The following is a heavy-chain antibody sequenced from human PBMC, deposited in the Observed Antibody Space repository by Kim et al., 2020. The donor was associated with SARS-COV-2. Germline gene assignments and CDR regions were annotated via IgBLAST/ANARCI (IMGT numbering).Heavy chain of an antibody. V-gene: IGHV3-11*04. Sequence: STIYYADSVKCRFTISRDNAKNSLYLQMNSLRAEDTAVYYCARDRGGMDVWGQGTTVTVSS. J-gene: IGHJ6*02. CDR3: ARDRGGMDV. CDR2: STI.